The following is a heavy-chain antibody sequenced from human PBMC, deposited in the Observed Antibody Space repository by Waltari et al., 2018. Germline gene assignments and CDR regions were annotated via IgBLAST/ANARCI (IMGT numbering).Heavy chain of an antibody. CDR3: AKGAGYRAAARGY. CDR2: IRYDGSNK. Sequence: QVQLVESGGGVVQPGGSLRLSCAASGFTFSSYGMHWVRQAPGKGLEWVAFIRYDGSNKYYADSVKGRFTISRDNSKNTLYLQMNSLRAEDTAVYYCAKGAGYRAAARGYWGQGTLVTVSS. J-gene: IGHJ4*02. D-gene: IGHD6-13*01. CDR1: GFTFSSYG. V-gene: IGHV3-30*02.